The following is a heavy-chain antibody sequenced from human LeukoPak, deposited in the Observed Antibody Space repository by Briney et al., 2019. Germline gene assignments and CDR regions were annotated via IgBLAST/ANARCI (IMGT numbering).Heavy chain of an antibody. CDR1: VGSFSGYY. Sequence: SETLSLTCAVYVGSFSGYYWSWIRQPPGKGLEWIGRINHSGSTNYNPSLKSRVSISVVTSKNQFSLKLSSVTAADTAVYYCARLSVIVGAALEYYYYYMDVWGQGTTVTVSS. CDR2: INHSGST. J-gene: IGHJ6*03. CDR3: ARLSVIVGAALEYYYYYMDV. V-gene: IGHV4-34*01. D-gene: IGHD1-26*01.